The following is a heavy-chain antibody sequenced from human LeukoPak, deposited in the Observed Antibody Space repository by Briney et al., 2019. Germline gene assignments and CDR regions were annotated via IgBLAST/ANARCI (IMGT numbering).Heavy chain of an antibody. Sequence: SETLSLTCTVSGGSISSGSYYWSWIRQPAGTGLEWIGRIYTSGSTNYNPSLKSRVTISVDTSKNQFSLKLSSVTAADTAVYYCARDSGHHDAFDIWGQGTMVTVSS. CDR1: GGSISSGSYY. D-gene: IGHD1-26*01. CDR2: IYTSGST. V-gene: IGHV4-61*02. J-gene: IGHJ3*02. CDR3: ARDSGHHDAFDI.